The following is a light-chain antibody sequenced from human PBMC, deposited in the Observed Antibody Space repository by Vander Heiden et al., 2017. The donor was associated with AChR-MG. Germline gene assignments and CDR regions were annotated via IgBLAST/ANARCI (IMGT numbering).Light chain of an antibody. CDR3: QQRSNWPIT. CDR1: RSVSNY. V-gene: IGKV3-11*01. Sequence: DIVFTHSPSTLSLSAGERATRSCRASRSVSNYLAWYQQKPGQAPRLLIYDASSRAAGIPGRFSGSGSGTDFTLTISSLEPEDFAVYYCQQRSNWPITFGQGTRLEIK. CDR2: DAS. J-gene: IGKJ5*01.